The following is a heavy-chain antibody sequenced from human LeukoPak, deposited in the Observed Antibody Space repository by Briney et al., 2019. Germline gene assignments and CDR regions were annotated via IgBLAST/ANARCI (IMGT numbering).Heavy chain of an antibody. CDR1: GFTFSTYD. J-gene: IGHJ4*02. CDR3: AKKGRLASLDY. D-gene: IGHD6-25*01. CDR2: IWSDRRNK. V-gene: IGHV3-33*06. Sequence: GGSLRLSCAASGFTFSTYDMHWVRQAPGKGLEWVAVIWSDRRNKYYADSVKGRFTISRDNSRNTLYLQMNSLRAEDTAVYYCAKKGRLASLDYWGQGTLVTVSS.